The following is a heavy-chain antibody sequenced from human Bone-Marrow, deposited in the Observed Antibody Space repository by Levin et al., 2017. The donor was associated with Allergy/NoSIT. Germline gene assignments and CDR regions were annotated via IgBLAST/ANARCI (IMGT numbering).Heavy chain of an antibody. CDR1: GLTFSSNS. CDR2: ITSTSTYI. J-gene: IGHJ4*02. CDR3: AGYCSGGGCRRFDH. D-gene: IGHD2-15*01. V-gene: IGHV3-21*06. Sequence: GESLKISCAASGLTFSSNSMNWVRQAPGKGLEWVSTITSTSTYIYYADSVKGRFTISRDNAKNSLYLQMNSLRAEDTAMYYCAGYCSGGGCRRFDHWGQGTLVTVSS.